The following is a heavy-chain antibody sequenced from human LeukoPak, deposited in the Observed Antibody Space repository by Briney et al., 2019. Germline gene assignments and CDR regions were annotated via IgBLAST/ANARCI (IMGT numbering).Heavy chain of an antibody. V-gene: IGHV4-59*01. D-gene: IGHD3/OR15-3a*01. CDR2: LYFSGRT. J-gene: IGHJ4*02. CDR1: GNSISNYY. Sequence: SETLSLTCTVSGNSISNYYWSWIRQPPGKGLEWIGYLYFSGRTNYNPYLKSRVTISVDTSKNQFSLKLSSVTAADTAMYYCARGIAGDWLPIWGQGTLVTVSS. CDR3: ARGIAGDWLPI.